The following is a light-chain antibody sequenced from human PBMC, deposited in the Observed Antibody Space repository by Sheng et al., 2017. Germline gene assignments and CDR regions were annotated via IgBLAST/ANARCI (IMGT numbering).Light chain of an antibody. V-gene: IGKV3-20*01. CDR1: QSVSSSY. CDR2: GAS. J-gene: IGKJ3*01. Sequence: EIVLTQSPGTLSLSPGERATLSCRASQSVSSSYLAWYQQKPGQAPRLLIYGASSRATGIPDRFSGSGSGTDFTLTISRLEPEDFAVYYCQQYGSSPSTFGP. CDR3: QQYGSSPST.